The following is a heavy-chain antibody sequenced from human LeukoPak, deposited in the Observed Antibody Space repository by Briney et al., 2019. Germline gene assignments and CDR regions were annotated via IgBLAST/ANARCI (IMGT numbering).Heavy chain of an antibody. CDR3: CHSLSGRTGAFDI. CDR1: GDSVSSNSAA. V-gene: IGHV6-1*01. CDR2: TYYRSKWYN. D-gene: IGHD2-21*01. Sequence: SQTLSLTCAISGDSVSSNSAAWNWIRQSPSRGLEWLGRTYYRSKWYNDCAVSVKGRITINPDTSKNQFSLQLDSVTPEDTAVYYCCHSLSGRTGAFDIWGRGTVVTVSS. J-gene: IGHJ3*02.